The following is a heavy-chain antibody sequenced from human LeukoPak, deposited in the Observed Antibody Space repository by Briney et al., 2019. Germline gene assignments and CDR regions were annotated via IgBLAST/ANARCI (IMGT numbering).Heavy chain of an antibody. CDR2: IYYSGST. Sequence: SETLSLTCTVSGGSISSYYWSWVRQPPGKGLEWIGYIYYSGSTNYNPSLKSRVTISVDTSKNQFSLKLSSVTAADTAVYYCARHDYGDWFDPWGQGTLVTVSS. CDR3: ARHDYGDWFDP. CDR1: GGSISSYY. J-gene: IGHJ5*02. D-gene: IGHD4-17*01. V-gene: IGHV4-59*01.